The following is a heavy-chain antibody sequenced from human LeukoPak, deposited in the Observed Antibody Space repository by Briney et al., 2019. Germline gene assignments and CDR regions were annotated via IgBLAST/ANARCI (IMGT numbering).Heavy chain of an antibody. CDR2: INHSGST. Sequence: SETLSLTCAVYGGSFSGYYWSWIRQPPGKGLEWIGEINHSGSTNYNPSLKSRVTISVDTSKNQFSLKLSSVTAADTAVYYCARWVVRSSSFYYFDYSGQGTLVTVSS. CDR1: GGSFSGYY. V-gene: IGHV4-34*01. J-gene: IGHJ4*02. CDR3: ARWVVRSSSFYYFDY. D-gene: IGHD6-13*01.